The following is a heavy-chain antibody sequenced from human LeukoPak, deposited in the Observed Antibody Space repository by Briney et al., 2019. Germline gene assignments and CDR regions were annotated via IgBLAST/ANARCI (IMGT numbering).Heavy chain of an antibody. Sequence: ASVKVSCKASGGTFSSYAISWVRQAPGQGLEWMGGIIPIFGTANYAQKFQGRVTITADESTSTAYMELSSLRSEDTAVYYCAIALNGGYRPTVYWGQGTLVTVSS. CDR1: GGTFSSYA. V-gene: IGHV1-69*13. CDR3: AIALNGGYRPTVY. J-gene: IGHJ4*02. D-gene: IGHD1-26*01. CDR2: IIPIFGTA.